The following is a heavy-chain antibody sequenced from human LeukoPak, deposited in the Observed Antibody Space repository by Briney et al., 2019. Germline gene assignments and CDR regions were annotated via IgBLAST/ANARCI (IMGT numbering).Heavy chain of an antibody. CDR3: ARVAVAGRRWFDP. D-gene: IGHD6-19*01. Sequence: SETLSLTCAVYGGSFSGYYWSWIRQPPGKGLEWIGEINHSGSTNYNPSLKSRVTISVDTSKNQFSLKLRSVTAADTAVYYCARVAVAGRRWFDPWGQGTLVTVSS. CDR1: GGSFSGYY. J-gene: IGHJ5*02. V-gene: IGHV4-34*01. CDR2: INHSGST.